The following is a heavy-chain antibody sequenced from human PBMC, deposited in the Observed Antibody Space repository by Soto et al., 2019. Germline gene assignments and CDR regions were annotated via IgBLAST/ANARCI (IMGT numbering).Heavy chain of an antibody. CDR2: INNYGSST. CDR1: ECQFIGYC. Sequence: GVPLRLSWAASECQFIGYCGHWVSHTPGKGLVWVSHINNYGSSTTYADSVQGRFTISRDNAKYTLNPQTNTLRAADTAVCYCVRDDPRPGIYYWCLGTLVTVSS. J-gene: IGHJ4*01. CDR3: VRDDPRPGIYY. V-gene: IGHV3-74*01. D-gene: IGHD6-6*01.